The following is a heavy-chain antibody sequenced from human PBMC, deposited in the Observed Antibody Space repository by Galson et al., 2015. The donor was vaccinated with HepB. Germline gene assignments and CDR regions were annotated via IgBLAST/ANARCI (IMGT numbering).Heavy chain of an antibody. D-gene: IGHD3-10*01. V-gene: IGHV3-23*01. CDR3: ANQYAVFGGLNWHFDL. CDR2: IRDSDDST. Sequence: GWVPPGGSLRLSCAASGCAFSSYALRSARQAPGKGLEWVSTIRDSDDSTYYADSVKGRFTISRDNSKNTLFLQMNSLRAEDTAVFYCANQYAVFGGLNWHFDLWGRGTLVTVSS. CDR1: GCAFSSYA. J-gene: IGHJ2*01.